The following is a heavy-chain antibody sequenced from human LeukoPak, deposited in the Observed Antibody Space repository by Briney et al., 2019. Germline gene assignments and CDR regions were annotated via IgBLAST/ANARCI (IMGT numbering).Heavy chain of an antibody. D-gene: IGHD1-26*01. CDR1: GYTFTSYD. CDR2: MNPNSGNT. J-gene: IGHJ4*02. V-gene: IGHV1-8*01. CDR3: ARGGRYSGRRELAY. Sequence: ASVKVSCKASGYTFTSYDINWVRQATGQGLEWMGWMNPNSGNTGYAQKFQGRVTMTRNTSISTAYMELSSLRSEDAAVYYCARGGRYSGRRELAYWGQGTLVTVSS.